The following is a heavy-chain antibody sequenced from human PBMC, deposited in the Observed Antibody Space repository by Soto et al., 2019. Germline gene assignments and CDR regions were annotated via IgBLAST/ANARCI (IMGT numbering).Heavy chain of an antibody. V-gene: IGHV3-30-3*01. CDR1: GFALSPYT. CDR3: AKDAEMHATRLLSYFALDL. CDR2: LSSDGSNN. D-gene: IGHD3-10*01. J-gene: IGHJ6*02. Sequence: QVQLVESGGGVVQPGGSLRLSCAARGFALSPYTIHWVRQAPGKGLEWVAGLSSDGSNNFYPDSVKGRITISSDNSKTTVHLQINNLRPEDTAIYYCAKDAEMHATRLLSYFALDLWGRGTTVTVSS.